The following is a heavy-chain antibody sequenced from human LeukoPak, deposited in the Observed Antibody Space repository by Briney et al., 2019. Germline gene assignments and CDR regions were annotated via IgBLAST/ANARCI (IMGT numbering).Heavy chain of an antibody. CDR2: IYYSGST. Sequence: SETLSLTCTVSGGSISSGGYYWSWIRQHPGKGLEWIGYIYYSGSTYYNPSLKSRVTISVDTSKNQFSLKLSSVTAADTAVYYCARQQLSYCSGGSCYSGYFDYWGQGTLVTVSS. D-gene: IGHD2-15*01. V-gene: IGHV4-39*01. J-gene: IGHJ4*02. CDR3: ARQQLSYCSGGSCYSGYFDY. CDR1: GGSISSGGYY.